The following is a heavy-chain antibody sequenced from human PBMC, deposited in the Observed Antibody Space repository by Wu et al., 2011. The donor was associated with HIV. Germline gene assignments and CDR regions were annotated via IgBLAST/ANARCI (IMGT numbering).Heavy chain of an antibody. J-gene: IGHJ2*01. Sequence: QVQLMQSGAEVRKPGASVKVSCKASGYTFTAYYIHWVRQAPGQGLEWMGGLIPLFGATDYAQKFQGRITISADTSTTTVYMDLSSLRSEDTAVYFCARAPNPGRYFDLWGRGTLVTVSS. CDR1: GYTFTAYY. CDR3: ARAPNPGRYFDL. V-gene: IGHV1-69*06. D-gene: IGHD2-8*01. CDR2: LIPLFGAT.